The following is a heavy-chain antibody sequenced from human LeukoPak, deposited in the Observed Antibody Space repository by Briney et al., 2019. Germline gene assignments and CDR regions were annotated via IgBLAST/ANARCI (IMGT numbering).Heavy chain of an antibody. J-gene: IGHJ4*02. CDR1: GFTFDDYA. D-gene: IGHD3-16*01. V-gene: IGHV3-9*01. Sequence: SLRLSCAASGFTFDDYAMHWVRQAPGKGLEWVSGISWNSGSIGYADSVKGRFTISRDNAKNSLYLQMNSLRAEDTALYYCAKDIGQILPEYYFDYWGQGTLVTVSS. CDR3: AKDIGQILPEYYFDY. CDR2: ISWNSGSI.